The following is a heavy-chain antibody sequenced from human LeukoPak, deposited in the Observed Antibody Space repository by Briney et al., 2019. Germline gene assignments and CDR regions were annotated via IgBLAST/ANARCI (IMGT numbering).Heavy chain of an antibody. V-gene: IGHV3-7*01. J-gene: IGHJ4*02. D-gene: IGHD2/OR15-2a*01. CDR3: ARDNSLEFDY. Sequence: GGSLRLSCAAAGFTFSSYWMSWVRQAPGKGLEWVANIKVDGSGKYYVDSVKGRFTISRDNAKNSLYLQMNSLRADDTAEYYCARDNSLEFDYWGQGTLVTVSS. CDR1: GFTFSSYW. CDR2: IKVDGSGK.